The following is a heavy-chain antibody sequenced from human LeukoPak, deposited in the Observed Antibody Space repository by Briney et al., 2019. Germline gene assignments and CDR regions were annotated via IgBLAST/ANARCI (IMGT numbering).Heavy chain of an antibody. D-gene: IGHD4-11*01. J-gene: IGHJ5*02. CDR3: ARDPYSNYWFDP. CDR1: GGTFSSYA. V-gene: IGHV1-69*01. Sequence: SSVKVSCKASGGTFSSYAISWVRQAPGQGLEWMGGIIPIFGTANYAQKFQGRVSITADESTSTAYMELSSLRSEDTAVYYCARDPYSNYWFDPWDQGTLVTVSS. CDR2: IIPIFGTA.